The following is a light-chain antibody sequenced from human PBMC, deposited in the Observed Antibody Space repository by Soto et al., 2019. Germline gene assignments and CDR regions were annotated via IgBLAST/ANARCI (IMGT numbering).Light chain of an antibody. CDR3: CSYAGSSTFHVV. V-gene: IGLV2-23*03. CDR1: SSDVGSYNL. J-gene: IGLJ2*01. CDR2: EGS. Sequence: QSALTKPASGSGSPGQSITISCTGTSSDVGSYNLVSWYQQHPGKAPKLMIYEGSKRPSGVSNRFSGSKSGNTASLTISGLQAEDEADYYCCSYAGSSTFHVVFGGGTKLTVL.